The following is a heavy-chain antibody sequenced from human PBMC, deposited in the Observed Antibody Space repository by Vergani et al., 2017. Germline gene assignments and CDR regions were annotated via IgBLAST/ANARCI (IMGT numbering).Heavy chain of an antibody. CDR1: GFTFSSYA. D-gene: IGHD6-13*01. CDR2: ISSDGSNK. CDR3: ASQSSAAGD. Sequence: QVQLVESGGGVVQPGRSLRLSCAASGFTFSSYAMHWVRQAPGKGLEWVAVISSDGSNKYYADSVKGRFTISRDNSKNTLYLQMNSLRAEDTAVYYCASQSSAAGDWGQGTLVTVSS. J-gene: IGHJ4*02. V-gene: IGHV3-30-3*01.